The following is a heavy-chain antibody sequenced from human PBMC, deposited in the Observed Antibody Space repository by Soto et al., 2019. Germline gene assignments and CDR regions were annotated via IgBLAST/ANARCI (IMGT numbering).Heavy chain of an antibody. V-gene: IGHV4-59*01. CDR3: ARGDILTGYPQYGMDV. CDR2: IYYSGST. Sequence: SETLSLTCTVSGGSISSYYWSWIRQPPGKGLEWIGYIYYSGSTNYNPSLKSRVTISVDTSKNQFSLKLSSVTAADTAVYYCARGDILTGYPQYGMDVWGQGTTVTVS. J-gene: IGHJ6*02. D-gene: IGHD3-9*01. CDR1: GGSISSYY.